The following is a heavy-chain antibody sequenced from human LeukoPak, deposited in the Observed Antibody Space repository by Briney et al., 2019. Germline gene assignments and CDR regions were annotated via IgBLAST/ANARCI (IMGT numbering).Heavy chain of an antibody. CDR3: ARGGVYGYSGSDY. CDR1: GGSFSGYY. Sequence: SGTLSLTCAVYGGSFSGYYWSWIRQPPGKGLEWIGEINHSGSTNYNPSLKSRVTISVDTSKNQFSLKLSSVTAADTAVYYCARGGVYGYSGSDYWGQGTLVTVSS. D-gene: IGHD5-24*01. V-gene: IGHV4-34*01. J-gene: IGHJ4*02. CDR2: INHSGST.